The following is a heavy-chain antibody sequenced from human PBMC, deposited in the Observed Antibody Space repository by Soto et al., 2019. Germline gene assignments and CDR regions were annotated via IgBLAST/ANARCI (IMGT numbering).Heavy chain of an antibody. D-gene: IGHD3-10*01. CDR1: GGSFSGYY. J-gene: IGHJ5*02. CDR2: INHSGST. V-gene: IGHV4-34*01. Sequence: PSETLSLTXAVYGGSFSGYYWSWIRQPPGKGLEWIGEINHSGSTNYNPSLKSRVTISVDTSKNQFSLKLSSVTAADTAVYYCARERGVLLWFGEPWFDPWGQGTLVTVSS. CDR3: ARERGVLLWFGEPWFDP.